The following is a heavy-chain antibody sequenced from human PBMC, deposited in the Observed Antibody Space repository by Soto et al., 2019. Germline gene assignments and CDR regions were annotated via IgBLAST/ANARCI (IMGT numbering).Heavy chain of an antibody. CDR2: INAGNGNT. CDR1: GYTFTSYA. CDR3: GRGHRLGVTEMDIVYFDT. Sequence: GASVKVSCKASGYTFTSYAMHWVRQAPGQRLEWMGWINAGNGNTKYSQKFQGRVTITRDTSASTAYMELSSLRSEDTAVYYCGRGHRLGVTEMDIVYFDTWGQAALITLSS. V-gene: IGHV1-3*01. D-gene: IGHD5-12*01. J-gene: IGHJ4*02.